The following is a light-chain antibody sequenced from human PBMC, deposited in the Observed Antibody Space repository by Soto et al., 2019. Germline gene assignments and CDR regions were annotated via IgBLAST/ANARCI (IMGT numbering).Light chain of an antibody. J-gene: IGKJ5*01. Sequence: EIVLTQSPATLSLSPGARVTLSCRASQKFRGYLAWYQKNRGQPPRLLIYDASNRATGIPPRYSGSGSGTDFTLTISSLEPEDFAVYYCQQRYNWPPITFGQGTRLDIK. CDR2: DAS. CDR1: QKFRGY. CDR3: QQRYNWPPIT. V-gene: IGKV3-11*01.